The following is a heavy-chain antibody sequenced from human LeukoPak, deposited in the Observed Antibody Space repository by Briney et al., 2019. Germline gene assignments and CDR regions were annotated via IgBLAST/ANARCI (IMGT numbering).Heavy chain of an antibody. J-gene: IGHJ5*02. Sequence: SETLSLTCTVSGGSISSYYWSWIRQPPGKGLEWIGYIYYSGSTNYNPPLKSRVTISVDTSKNQFSLKLSSVTAADTAVYYCARSSLADSSSWYNWFDPWGQGTLVTVSS. D-gene: IGHD6-13*01. CDR3: ARSSLADSSSWYNWFDP. CDR2: IYYSGST. V-gene: IGHV4-59*01. CDR1: GGSISSYY.